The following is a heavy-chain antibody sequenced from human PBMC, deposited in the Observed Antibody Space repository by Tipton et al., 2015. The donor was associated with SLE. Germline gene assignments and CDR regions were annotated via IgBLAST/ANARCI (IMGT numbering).Heavy chain of an antibody. V-gene: IGHV4-34*01. CDR2: INHSGST. D-gene: IGHD3/OR15-3a*01. Sequence: TLSLTCSVYGGSFSGYYWSWIRQPPGKGLEWIGEINHSGSTNYNPSLKSRVTISVDTSKNQFSLKLSSVTAADTAVYYCARAPGLERDYYYYYMDVWGKGTTVTVSS. CDR1: GGSFSGYY. CDR3: ARAPGLERDYYYYYMDV. J-gene: IGHJ6*03.